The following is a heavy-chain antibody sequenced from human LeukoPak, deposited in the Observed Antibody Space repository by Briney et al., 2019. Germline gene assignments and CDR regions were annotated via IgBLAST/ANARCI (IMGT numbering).Heavy chain of an antibody. V-gene: IGHV3-74*01. Sequence: GGSLRLSCAASGFTFSSYWMHWVRHAPGKGLVWVSRINTDGSSTNYADSVKGRFTISRDNAKNTLYLQMNSLRAEDTAVYYCARDRVPYYYGSGSYYTIWGQGTLVTVSS. CDR3: ARDRVPYYYGSGSYYTI. J-gene: IGHJ4*02. D-gene: IGHD3-10*01. CDR1: GFTFSSYW. CDR2: INTDGSST.